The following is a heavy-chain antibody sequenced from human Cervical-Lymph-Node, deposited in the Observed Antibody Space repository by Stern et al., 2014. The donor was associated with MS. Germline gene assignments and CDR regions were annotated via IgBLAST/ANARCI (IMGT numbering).Heavy chain of an antibody. D-gene: IGHD6-13*01. J-gene: IGHJ4*02. CDR3: ARRVAAAGTHYYGLFGH. CDR1: GYTFSDYY. Sequence: VQLVESGAEVEEPGASVKVSCKASGYTFSDYYLHWVRQAPGQGLEWLGWFSPKSGGTNFAQKFQGRVTMTSDTSIATAYMELTRLRSDDTAVYYCARRVAAAGTHYYGLFGHWGQGTLVTVSS. V-gene: IGHV1-2*02. CDR2: FSPKSGGT.